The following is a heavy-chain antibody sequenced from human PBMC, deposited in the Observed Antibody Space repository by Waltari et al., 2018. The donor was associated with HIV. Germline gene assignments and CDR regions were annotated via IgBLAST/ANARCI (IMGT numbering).Heavy chain of an antibody. V-gene: IGHV3-7*04. J-gene: IGHJ4*02. CDR3: ARGGFYGSGSKVN. CDR2: IKQDGRVK. CDR1: GVTLGSDW. D-gene: IGHD3-10*01. Sequence: EVERVAAGGGWVQPGGSLRLPWAAAGVTLGSDWMSWVRQAPGKGLVWVAHIKQDGRVKYYVASVNGRFTISSATAENSLYLQMNSLSAEATAVYYCARGGFYGSGSKVNWGQGTLVTVSS.